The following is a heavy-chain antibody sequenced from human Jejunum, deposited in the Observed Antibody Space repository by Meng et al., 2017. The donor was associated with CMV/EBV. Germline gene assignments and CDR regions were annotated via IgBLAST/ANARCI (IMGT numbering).Heavy chain of an antibody. CDR1: GFSFSSYG. Sequence: GEALKISCAVSGFSFSSYGMSWVRQAPGKGLEWVSGISASGDYTSYTDSVKGRFTISRDNSQNTVHLQITSLRAEGTPVYYCAKRRVYSGYDPGYFDYWGQGTLFT. V-gene: IGHV3-23*01. D-gene: IGHD5-12*01. CDR2: ISASGDYT. J-gene: IGHJ4*02. CDR3: AKRRVYSGYDPGYFDY.